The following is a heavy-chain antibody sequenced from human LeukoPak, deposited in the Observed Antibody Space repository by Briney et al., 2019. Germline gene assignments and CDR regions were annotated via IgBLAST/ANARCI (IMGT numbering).Heavy chain of an antibody. J-gene: IGHJ6*01. D-gene: IGHD4-17*01. V-gene: IGHV3-9*01. CDR1: AVTFDNYA. CDR3: ARDRAAYGDYYYDYGMDV. CDR2: ICWNSGSI. Sequence: GGSLTLTCAASAVTFDNYAMHWARQAPGKGLEFVSGICWNSGSIGYADSVKGRFTISRDNAKNTLYRQMNSRSAEYTAVYYCARDRAAYGDYYYDYGMDVWGQGTTVTVSS.